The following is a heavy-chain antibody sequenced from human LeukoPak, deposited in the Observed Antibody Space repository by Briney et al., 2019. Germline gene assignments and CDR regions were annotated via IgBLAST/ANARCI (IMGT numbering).Heavy chain of an antibody. J-gene: IGHJ3*02. Sequence: GASVKVSCKASGYTFTSYDINWVRQATGQGLEWMGWMNPNSGNTGYAQKFQGRVTMTRNTSISTAYMELSSLRSEDTAVYYCARGRIRSRWLQWGKDAFDIWGQGTMVTVSS. V-gene: IGHV1-8*01. CDR3: ARGRIRSRWLQWGKDAFDI. CDR2: MNPNSGNT. D-gene: IGHD5-24*01. CDR1: GYTFTSYD.